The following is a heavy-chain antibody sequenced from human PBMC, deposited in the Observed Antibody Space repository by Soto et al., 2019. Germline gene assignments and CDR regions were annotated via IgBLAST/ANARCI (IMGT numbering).Heavy chain of an antibody. Sequence: GGSLRLSCAASGFTFSSYSMNWVRQAPGKGLEWVSSISSSSSYIYYADSVKGRFTISRDNAENSLYLQMNSLRAEDTAVYYCARVAVLGMDVWGQGTTVTVSS. CDR2: ISSSSSYI. CDR1: GFTFSSYS. J-gene: IGHJ6*02. V-gene: IGHV3-21*01. CDR3: ARVAVLGMDV. D-gene: IGHD2-15*01.